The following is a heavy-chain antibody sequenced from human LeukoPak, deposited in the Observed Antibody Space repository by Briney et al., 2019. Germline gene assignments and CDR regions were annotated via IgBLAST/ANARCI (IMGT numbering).Heavy chain of an antibody. CDR1: GSEFSFSTAW. D-gene: IGHD3-10*01. J-gene: IGHJ4*02. CDR3: VTEEGSLWFGEAFFEY. V-gene: IGHV3-15*01. CDR2: IKAKADGGTP. Sequence: PGGSLRLSCAAYGSEFSFSTAWMSWVRQAPGKGLEWVGRIKAKADGGTPEYAAPVKGRFTVSRDDSRNTLYLQMNSLRTEDTAIYYCVTEEGSLWFGEAFFEYWGQGALVTVSS.